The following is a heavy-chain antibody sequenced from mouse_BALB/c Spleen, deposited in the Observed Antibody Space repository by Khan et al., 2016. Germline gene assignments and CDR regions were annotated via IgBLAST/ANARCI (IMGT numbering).Heavy chain of an antibody. CDR1: GYTFTSYW. CDR2: TNPTNGRT. Sequence: QVQLQQPGAELVKAGASVKMSCKASGYTFTSYWMHWVKQRLGQGLEWFAETNPTNGRTYYNEKFKSKAPLTVDKSSSTAYMLLSGPTFEDSAVYYCTRSKKIVATYFDYWGQGTTLTVSS. CDR3: TRSKKIVATYFDY. V-gene: IGHV1S81*02. D-gene: IGHD1-1*01. J-gene: IGHJ2*01.